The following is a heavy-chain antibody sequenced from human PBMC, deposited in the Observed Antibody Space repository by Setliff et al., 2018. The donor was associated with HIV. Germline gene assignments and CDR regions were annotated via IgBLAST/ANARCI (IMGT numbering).Heavy chain of an antibody. D-gene: IGHD6-19*01. CDR3: ARGSPEAFQDSGWHNWGWGYFDL. CDR1: GGSFSGYY. CDR2: INHSGST. V-gene: IGHV4-34*01. Sequence: SETLSLTCAVYGGSFSGYYWSWIRQPPGKGLEWIGEINHSGSTKYNPSLKSRVTISVDTSKNQFSLKLNSVTAADTAVYYCARGSPEAFQDSGWHNWGWGYFDLWGRGTLVTVSS. J-gene: IGHJ2*01.